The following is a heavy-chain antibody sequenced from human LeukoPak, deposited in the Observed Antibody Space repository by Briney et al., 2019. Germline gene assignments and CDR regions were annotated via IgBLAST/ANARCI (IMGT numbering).Heavy chain of an antibody. Sequence: GESMRLSCAASGVTFSSYTMHWVRQAPGRGLEWVAFISHDGSNKYYGDSVQGRFTISRDNSKNTLYLQMNSLRAEDTAVYHCATEGPNNGWYHFDCWGQGTLVPVSS. CDR3: ATEGPNNGWYHFDC. CDR2: ISHDGSNK. D-gene: IGHD6-19*01. CDR1: GVTFSSYT. J-gene: IGHJ4*02. V-gene: IGHV3-30-3*01.